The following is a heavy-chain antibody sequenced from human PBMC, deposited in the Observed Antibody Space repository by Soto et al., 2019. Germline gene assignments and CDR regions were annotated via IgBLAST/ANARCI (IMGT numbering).Heavy chain of an antibody. CDR3: ARESEDLTSNFDY. J-gene: IGHJ4*02. Sequence: GGSLRLSCAASGFTFTRYSMNWVRQAPGKGLEWVSSISSTTHYIYYADSMRDRFTISRDNAKNAVYLEMNSLRAEDTAVYYCARESEDLTSNFDYWGQGTLVTVSS. CDR1: GFTFTRYS. V-gene: IGHV3-21*06. CDR2: ISSTTHYI.